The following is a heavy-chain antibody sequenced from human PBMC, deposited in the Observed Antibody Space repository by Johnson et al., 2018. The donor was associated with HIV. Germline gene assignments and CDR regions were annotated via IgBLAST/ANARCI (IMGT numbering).Heavy chain of an antibody. CDR1: GFTFSSYA. D-gene: IGHD3-16*02. V-gene: IGHV3-30-3*01. CDR3: STDHPTAPLFVMNAFDI. CDR2: ISYDGSNK. Sequence: QVQLVESGGGVVQPGRSLSLSCAASGFTFSSYAMHWVRQAPGKGLEWVAVISYDGSNKYYADPVKGRFTISRDNSKNTLYLKMNSLKIEDTAVYYCSTDHPTAPLFVMNAFDIWGQGTMVTVSS. J-gene: IGHJ3*02.